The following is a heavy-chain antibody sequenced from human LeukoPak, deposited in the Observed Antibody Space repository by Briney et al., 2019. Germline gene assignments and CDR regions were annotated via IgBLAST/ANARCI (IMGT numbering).Heavy chain of an antibody. J-gene: IGHJ6*02. Sequence: GASVKVSCKASGGTFSSYALSWVRQAPGQGLEWMGRIIPILGIANYAQKFQGRVTITADKSTSTVYMELSNLRSEDTAVYYCARVDCMVCTTDGVDVWGQGITVTVSS. D-gene: IGHD2/OR15-2a*01. V-gene: IGHV1-69*04. CDR3: ARVDCMVCTTDGVDV. CDR1: GGTFSSYA. CDR2: IIPILGIA.